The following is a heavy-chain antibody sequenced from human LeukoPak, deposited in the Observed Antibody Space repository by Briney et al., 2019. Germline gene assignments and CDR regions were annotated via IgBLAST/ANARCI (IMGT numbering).Heavy chain of an antibody. D-gene: IGHD6-6*01. CDR3: AIYSSSSVWFDP. V-gene: IGHV4-39*01. CDR2: IYYSGST. J-gene: IGHJ5*02. CDR1: GGSITSTTFY. Sequence: PSETLSLTCTVSGGSITSTTFYWGWVRQPPGKGLEWIGNIYYSGSTYYNPSLKSRVTISVDTSKNQFSLKLNSVAAADTAVYYCAIYSSSSVWFDPWGQGTLVTVSS.